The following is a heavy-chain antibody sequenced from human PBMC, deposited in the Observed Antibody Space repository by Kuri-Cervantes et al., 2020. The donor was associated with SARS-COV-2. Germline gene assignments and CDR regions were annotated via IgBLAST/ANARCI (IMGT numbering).Heavy chain of an antibody. CDR2: INSDGSST. V-gene: IGHV3-74*01. CDR3: ARDRGSGYGMDV. Sequence: GGSLRLSCAASGFTFSSYWMHWVRQALGKGLVWVSRINSDGSSTSYADSVKGRFTISRDNAKNTLYLQTNSLRAEDTAVYYCARDRGSGYGMDVWGQGTTVTVSS. CDR1: GFTFSSYW. J-gene: IGHJ6*02. D-gene: IGHD6-19*01.